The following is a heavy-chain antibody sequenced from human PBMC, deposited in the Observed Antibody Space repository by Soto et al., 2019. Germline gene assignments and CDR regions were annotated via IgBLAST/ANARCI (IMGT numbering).Heavy chain of an antibody. J-gene: IGHJ3*02. Sequence: EVQLVESGGGLVKPGESLRLSCVASDSTFRSYSMNWVRQAPGRGLEWVSIISSGSSVIFYADSMKGRFTISRDNAKNSLYLQMNSLRAEDTAVCYCARGGRGYTKDDTFDIWGQGTMVTVSS. CDR3: ARGGRGYTKDDTFDI. V-gene: IGHV3-21*01. D-gene: IGHD2-2*02. CDR2: ISSGSSVI. CDR1: DSTFRSYS.